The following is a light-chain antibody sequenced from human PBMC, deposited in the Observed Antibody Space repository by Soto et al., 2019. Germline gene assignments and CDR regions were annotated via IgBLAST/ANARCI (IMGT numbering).Light chain of an antibody. V-gene: IGKV1-39*01. Sequence: DIQMTQSPSSLSASVGDRVTITCRASQSISSYLNWYQQKPGKAPKLLIYAASSLQSGVPSRFSGSGSGTDFTLTISRLEPGDFAVYYCQQYGRSPATFGQGTKVDIK. J-gene: IGKJ1*01. CDR3: QQYGRSPAT. CDR1: QSISSY. CDR2: AAS.